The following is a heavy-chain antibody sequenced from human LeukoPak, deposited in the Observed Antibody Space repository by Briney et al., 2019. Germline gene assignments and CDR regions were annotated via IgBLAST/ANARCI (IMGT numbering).Heavy chain of an antibody. V-gene: IGHV4-4*07. CDR3: AREWGSGYEPFDY. CDR2: IYTSGST. J-gene: IGHJ4*02. D-gene: IGHD5-12*01. CDR1: GGSFSGYY. Sequence: SETLSLTCAVYGGSFSGYYWSWIRQPAGKGLEWIGRIYTSGSTNYNPSLKSRVTISVDTSKNQFSLELSSVTAADTAVYYCAREWGSGYEPFDYWGQGTLVTVSS.